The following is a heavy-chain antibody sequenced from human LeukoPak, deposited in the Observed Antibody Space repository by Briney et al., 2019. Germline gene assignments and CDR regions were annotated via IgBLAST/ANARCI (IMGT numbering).Heavy chain of an antibody. CDR3: AREYYYDSTASYFDY. CDR2: IKQDGSEN. D-gene: IGHD3-22*01. CDR1: AFTFSSYW. Sequence: PGGSLRLSCAASAFTFSSYWMSWVRQAPGKELEWVANIKQDGSENYYVDSVKGRFTISRDNAKNSLYLQMTSLRAEDTAVYYCAREYYYDSTASYFDYWGQGTLVTVSS. V-gene: IGHV3-7*01. J-gene: IGHJ4*02.